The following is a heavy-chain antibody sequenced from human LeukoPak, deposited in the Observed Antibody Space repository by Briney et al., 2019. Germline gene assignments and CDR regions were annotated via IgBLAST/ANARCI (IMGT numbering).Heavy chain of an antibody. CDR3: AKGPLILDFWSGYYSDVYYFDY. Sequence: ASVKVSCKVSGYTLTELSMHWVRQAPGKGLEWMGGFDPEDGETIYAQKFQGRVTMTEDTSTDTAYMELSSLRSEDTAVYYCAKGPLILDFWSGYYSDVYYFDYWGQGTLVTVSS. D-gene: IGHD3-3*01. CDR2: FDPEDGET. CDR1: GYTLTELS. J-gene: IGHJ4*02. V-gene: IGHV1-24*01.